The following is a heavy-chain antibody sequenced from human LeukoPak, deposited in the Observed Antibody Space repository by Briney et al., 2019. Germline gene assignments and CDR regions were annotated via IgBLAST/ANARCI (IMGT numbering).Heavy chain of an antibody. D-gene: IGHD5-18*01. J-gene: IGHJ5*02. CDR3: ATYRGANWFDP. Sequence: GGSLRLSCAASGFTFSRYWMSWVRQAPGKGLEWVATIKQDGSDKYYVDSVRGRFTISRDNAKDSLYLQMNSLRAEDTAVYYCATYRGANWFDPWGQGTLVTVSS. CDR1: GFTFSRYW. V-gene: IGHV3-7*01. CDR2: IKQDGSDK.